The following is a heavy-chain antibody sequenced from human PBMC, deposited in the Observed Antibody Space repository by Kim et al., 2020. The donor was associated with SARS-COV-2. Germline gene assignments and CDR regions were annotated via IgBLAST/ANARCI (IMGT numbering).Heavy chain of an antibody. V-gene: IGHV1-3*01. Sequence: ASVKVSCKASGYIFTNYAIHWVRQAPGQRLEWMGWINAGNGNTKYSQKFQGGVTITRDTSASTAYMELSSLRSEDTAIYYCARAYVDIVMVYNWFDPWGQGTQVTVSS. CDR3: ARAYVDIVMVYNWFDP. CDR1: GYIFTNYA. J-gene: IGHJ5*02. CDR2: INAGNGNT. D-gene: IGHD5-18*01.